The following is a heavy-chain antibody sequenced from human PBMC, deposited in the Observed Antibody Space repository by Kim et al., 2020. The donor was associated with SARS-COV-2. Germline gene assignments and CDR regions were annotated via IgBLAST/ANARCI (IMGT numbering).Heavy chain of an antibody. CDR2: FDPEDGET. CDR3: ATDVDTGTTFDY. V-gene: IGHV1-24*01. Sequence: ASVKVSCKVSGYTLTELSMHWVRQAPGKGLEWMGGFDPEDGETIYAQKFQGRVTMTEDTSTDTAYMELSSLRSEDTAVYYCATDVDTGTTFDYWGQGTLVTVSS. CDR1: GYTLTELS. D-gene: IGHD1-7*01. J-gene: IGHJ4*02.